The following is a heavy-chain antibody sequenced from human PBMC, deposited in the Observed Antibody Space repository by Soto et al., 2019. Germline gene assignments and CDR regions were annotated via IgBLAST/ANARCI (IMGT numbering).Heavy chain of an antibody. V-gene: IGHV4-59*01. J-gene: IGHJ4*02. D-gene: IGHD4-17*01. Sequence: SETLSLTCTVSGGSISSYYWSWIRQPPGKGLEWIGYIYYSGSTNYNPSLKSRVTISVDTSKNQFSLKLSSVTAADTAVYYCARVGVSYGEIGYWGQGTLVTVSS. CDR1: GGSISSYY. CDR3: ARVGVSYGEIGY. CDR2: IYYSGST.